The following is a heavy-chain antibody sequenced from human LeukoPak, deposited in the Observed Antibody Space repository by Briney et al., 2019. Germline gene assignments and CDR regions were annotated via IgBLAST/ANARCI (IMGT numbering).Heavy chain of an antibody. CDR1: GGSISSTSYY. CDR2: IYYSGST. D-gene: IGHD1-26*01. V-gene: IGHV4-39*01. J-gene: IGHJ4*02. Sequence: SETLSLTCTVSGGSISSTSYYWGWIRQPPGKGLEWVGSIYYSGSTYYNPSLKSRVTISIDTSKNQFSLKLSSVTAADTAVYYCARRSSGSYHSPLGYWGQGTPVTVSS. CDR3: ARRSSGSYHSPLGY.